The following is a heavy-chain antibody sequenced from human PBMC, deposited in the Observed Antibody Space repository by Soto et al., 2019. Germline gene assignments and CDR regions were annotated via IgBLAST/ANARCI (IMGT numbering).Heavy chain of an antibody. V-gene: IGHV1-18*01. CDR2: ISTYNGNT. J-gene: IGHJ5*02. CDR1: GYTFTSYD. Sequence: QVQLVQSGAEVKKPGASVKVSCKASGYTFTSYDISWVRQAPGQGLEWMGWISTYNGNTNYAQKLQGRVTMTTDTSTSTAYMELRSRRSDDTAVYYCARGFRVAATRLCFDPWGQGTLVTVSS. D-gene: IGHD2-15*01. CDR3: ARGFRVAATRLCFDP.